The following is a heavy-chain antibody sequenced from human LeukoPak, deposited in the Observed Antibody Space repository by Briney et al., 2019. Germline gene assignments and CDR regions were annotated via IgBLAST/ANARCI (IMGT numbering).Heavy chain of an antibody. CDR2: INGSDST. CDR1: GFTFSSYA. V-gene: IGHV3-23*01. J-gene: IGHJ4*02. Sequence: GGSLRLSCAASGFTFSSYAMSWVHQAPGKGLEWVSAINGSDSTYYADSVKGRFTISRDNSKNTLYLQMNSLRAEDTAIYYCAKGVRFLDWWILDYWGQGSLVTVSS. CDR3: AKGVRFLDWWILDY. D-gene: IGHD3-9*01.